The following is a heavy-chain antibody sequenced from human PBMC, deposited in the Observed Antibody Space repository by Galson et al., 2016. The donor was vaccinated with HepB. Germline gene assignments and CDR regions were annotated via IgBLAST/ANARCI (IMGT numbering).Heavy chain of an antibody. CDR1: GFTFNSYW. Sequence: SLRLSCAASGFTFNSYWMSWVRQAPGKGLEWLANINQGGSDRKYVDSVMGRFTISRDNAKNSLYLQMNSLTTEDTAVYFCARRLDTQGRIGGWAWGMDVWGQGTKVTGSS. V-gene: IGHV3-7*01. D-gene: IGHD3-10*01. CDR3: ARRLDTQGRIGGWAWGMDV. CDR2: INQGGSDR. J-gene: IGHJ6*02.